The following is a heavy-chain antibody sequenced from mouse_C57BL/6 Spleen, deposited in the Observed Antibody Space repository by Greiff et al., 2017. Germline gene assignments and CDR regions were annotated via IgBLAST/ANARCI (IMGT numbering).Heavy chain of an antibody. J-gene: IGHJ2*01. D-gene: IGHD1-1*01. CDR3: ARDGGFTTVVATYYFDY. CDR2: ISDGGSYT. Sequence: EVKVVESGGGLVKPGGSLKLSCAASGFTFSSYAMSWVRQTPEKRLAWVATISDGGSYTYYPDNVKGRFTISRDNAKNNLYLQMSHLKSEDTAMYYCARDGGFTTVVATYYFDYWGQGTTLTVSS. CDR1: GFTFSSYA. V-gene: IGHV5-4*01.